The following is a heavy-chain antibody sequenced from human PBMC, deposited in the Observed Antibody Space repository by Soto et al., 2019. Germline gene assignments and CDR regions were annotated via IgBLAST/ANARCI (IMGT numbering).Heavy chain of an antibody. D-gene: IGHD4-17*01. V-gene: IGHV3-30-3*01. CDR2: ISYDGSNK. Sequence: QVQLVESGGGVVQPEKSLRLSCAASGFTFSSYAVHWVRQAPGKGLEWVAVISYDGSNKYYADSVKGRFTISRDNSRNTLYLQMNSLRAEDTAVYYCARDGYGGWYFDLWGRGTLVTVSS. CDR3: ARDGYGGWYFDL. J-gene: IGHJ2*01. CDR1: GFTFSSYA.